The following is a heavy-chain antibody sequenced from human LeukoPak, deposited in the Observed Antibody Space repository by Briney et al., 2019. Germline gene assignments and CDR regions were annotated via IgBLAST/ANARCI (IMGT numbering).Heavy chain of an antibody. CDR1: GGSFSGYY. Sequence: SETLSLTCAVYGGSFSGYYWSWIRQPPGKGLEWIGEINHSGSTNYNPSLKSRVTISVDTSKNQFSLKLSSVTAADTAVYYCARPMVRGVPYYYMDVWGKGTTVTVSS. CDR2: INHSGST. D-gene: IGHD3-10*01. J-gene: IGHJ6*03. V-gene: IGHV4-34*01. CDR3: ARPMVRGVPYYYMDV.